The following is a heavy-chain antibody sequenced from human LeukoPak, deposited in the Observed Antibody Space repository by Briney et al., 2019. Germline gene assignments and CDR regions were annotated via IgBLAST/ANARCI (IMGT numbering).Heavy chain of an antibody. CDR2: IYYSGST. D-gene: IGHD3-3*01. J-gene: IGHJ5*02. V-gene: IGHV4-59*01. CDR1: GGSISSYY. CDR3: ARTYDFWSGYYRWFDP. Sequence: SETLSLTCTVSGGSISSYYWSWLRQPPGKGLVWIGYIYYSGSTNYNPSLKSRVTISVETSKNQFSLKLSSVTAADTAVYYCARTYDFWSGYYRWFDPWGQGTLVTVSS.